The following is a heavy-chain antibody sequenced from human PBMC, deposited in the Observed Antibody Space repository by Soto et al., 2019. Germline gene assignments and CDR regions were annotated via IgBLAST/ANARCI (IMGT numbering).Heavy chain of an antibody. Sequence: GESLKISCAASGFTFSNYGMHWVRQAPGKGLEWVAIIWHDGNNKYYADSVRGRFIISRDNSKNRLYLQMNSLRAEDTAVYYCASDLVGASDSYGLDVWGQGTPVT. D-gene: IGHD1-26*01. CDR2: IWHDGNNK. CDR1: GFTFSNYG. J-gene: IGHJ6*02. CDR3: ASDLVGASDSYGLDV. V-gene: IGHV3-33*01.